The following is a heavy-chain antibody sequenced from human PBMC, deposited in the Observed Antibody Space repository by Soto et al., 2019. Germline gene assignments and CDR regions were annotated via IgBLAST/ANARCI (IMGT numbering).Heavy chain of an antibody. D-gene: IGHD3-10*01. V-gene: IGHV1-18*01. CDR2: SSANSGDT. J-gene: IGHJ6*03. CDR3: ARMVRGSNIDYYHSIEV. CDR1: GYSFTIHG. Sequence: QVQLVQSGAEVKKPGASVKVSCKASGYSFTIHGISWVRQAPGQGLEWMGWSSANSGDTNYAQKLQGRVTVTTDTSTSTAYLELRSLRSEDTAVYYCARMVRGSNIDYYHSIEVWGKGTTVTVSS.